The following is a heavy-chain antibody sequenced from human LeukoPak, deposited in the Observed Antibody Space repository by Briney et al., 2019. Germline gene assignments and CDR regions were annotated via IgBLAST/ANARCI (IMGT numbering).Heavy chain of an antibody. D-gene: IGHD4-23*01. CDR3: TKLNARDASDF. CDR1: GFTFSADW. V-gene: IGHV3-15*01. CDR2: IRNQLDGGTA. Sequence: PRGSLRLSCAASGFTFSADWMSWDRQAPGKGLEWVGRIRNQLDGGTADYAAPVKGRITISRDDSTNTLYLQMNSLKTEDTGVYYCTKLNARDASDFWGQGTMVTVSS. J-gene: IGHJ3*01.